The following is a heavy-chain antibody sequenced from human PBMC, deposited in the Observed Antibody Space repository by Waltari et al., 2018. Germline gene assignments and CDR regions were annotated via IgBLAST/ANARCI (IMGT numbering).Heavy chain of an antibody. J-gene: IGHJ4*02. Sequence: EVQLVESGGGVVRPGGSLRLSCAASGFTFDDYGMSWVRQAPGKGLEWVSGINWNGGSTGKAESGKGGCTISRDNAKKSRDMQMNRLRAEDTALYYCARDSGGRGEPRTSGLHADGGQGTLVTVSS. V-gene: IGHV3-20*04. CDR2: INWNGGST. CDR1: GFTFDDYG. CDR3: ARDSGGRGEPRTSGLHAD. D-gene: IGHD3-10*01.